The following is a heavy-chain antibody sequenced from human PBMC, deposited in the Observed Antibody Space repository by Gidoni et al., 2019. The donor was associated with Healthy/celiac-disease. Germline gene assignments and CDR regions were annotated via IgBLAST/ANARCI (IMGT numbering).Heavy chain of an antibody. CDR3: AKDRGIQLWLTFDY. J-gene: IGHJ4*02. Sequence: QVQLVESGGGVVQPGRSLRLSCAASGFTFSSYGMHWVRQAPGKGLEWVAVISYDGSNKFYADSVKGRFTISRDNSKNTLYLQMNSLGAEDTAVYYCAKDRGIQLWLTFDYWGQGTLVTVSS. V-gene: IGHV3-30*18. D-gene: IGHD5-18*01. CDR1: GFTFSSYG. CDR2: ISYDGSNK.